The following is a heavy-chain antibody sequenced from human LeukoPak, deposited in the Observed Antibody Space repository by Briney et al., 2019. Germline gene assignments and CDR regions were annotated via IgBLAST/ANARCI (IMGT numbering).Heavy chain of an antibody. CDR3: AKDSRETLAGTEDY. Sequence: GGSLRLSCAASGFTFSTYAMSWVRQAPGRGLELVSSITSSGYDTYYRDSVKGRFTISRDNSENTLYLQMNSLRPEDTAMYYCAKDSRETLAGTEDYWGRGTLVTVSS. D-gene: IGHD6-19*01. J-gene: IGHJ4*02. CDR2: ITSSGYDT. CDR1: GFTFSTYA. V-gene: IGHV3-23*01.